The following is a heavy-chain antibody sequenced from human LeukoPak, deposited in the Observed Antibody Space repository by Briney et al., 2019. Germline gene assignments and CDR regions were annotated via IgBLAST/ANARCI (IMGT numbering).Heavy chain of an antibody. D-gene: IGHD3-9*01. CDR3: SKDQILTGYYRPDYYYGMDV. Sequence: PGGSLRLSCAASGFTFSSYAMSWVRQAPGKGLEWVSAISGSGGSTYYADSVEGRFTISRDNSKNTLYLQMSSLRAEDTAVYYCSKDQILTGYYRPDYYYGMDVWGQGTTVTVSS. J-gene: IGHJ6*02. V-gene: IGHV3-23*01. CDR2: ISGSGGST. CDR1: GFTFSSYA.